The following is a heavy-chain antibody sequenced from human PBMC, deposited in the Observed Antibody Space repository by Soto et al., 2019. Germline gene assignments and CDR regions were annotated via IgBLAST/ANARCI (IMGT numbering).Heavy chain of an antibody. CDR1: GFTFRNNV. Sequence: HPGGSLRLSCAASGFTFRNNVLSWVRQAPGKGLDWVSGITGSGRDTYYADSVKGRFTISRDNSKNTLYVQMNSLRAEDTAVYYCAKAPSPYSSSGGGVNYWGQGTLVTVPQ. CDR2: ITGSGRDT. D-gene: IGHD6-6*01. V-gene: IGHV3-23*01. J-gene: IGHJ4*02. CDR3: AKAPSPYSSSGGGVNY.